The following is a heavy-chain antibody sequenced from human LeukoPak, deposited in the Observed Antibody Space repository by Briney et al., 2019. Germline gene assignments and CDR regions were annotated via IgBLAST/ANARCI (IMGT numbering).Heavy chain of an antibody. CDR1: GFTFSSYA. V-gene: IGHV3-64*01. Sequence: TGGSLRLSCAASGFTFSSYAMHWVRQAPGKGLEYVSAISSNGGRTYYANSVKGRFTISRDNSKNTLLLQMGSLRAEDMAVYYCARGGSIAARPIDYWGQGTLVTVSS. CDR2: ISSNGGRT. CDR3: ARGGSIAARPIDY. J-gene: IGHJ4*02. D-gene: IGHD6-6*01.